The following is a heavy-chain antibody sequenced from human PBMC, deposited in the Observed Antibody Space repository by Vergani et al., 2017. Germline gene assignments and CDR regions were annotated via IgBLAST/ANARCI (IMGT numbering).Heavy chain of an antibody. CDR3: VKGEEDYGDYAYLDDAFDI. Sequence: QVQLVESGGGVVQPGRSLRLSCAASGFTFSSYGMHWVRQAPGKGLEWVAVIWYDGSNKYYADSVKGRFTISRDNSKNTLYLQMSSLRAEDTAVYYCVKGEEDYGDYAYLDDAFDIWGQGTMVTVSS. J-gene: IGHJ3*02. D-gene: IGHD4-17*01. CDR1: GFTFSSYG. CDR2: IWYDGSNK. V-gene: IGHV3-33*06.